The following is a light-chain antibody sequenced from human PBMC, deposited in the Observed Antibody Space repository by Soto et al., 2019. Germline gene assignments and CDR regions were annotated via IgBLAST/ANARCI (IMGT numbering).Light chain of an antibody. J-gene: IGKJ1*01. CDR2: KAS. CDR1: QSIRNR. V-gene: IGKV1-5*03. Sequence: DIQMTQSPSTLSASVGDRVTITCRASQSIRNRLAWYQQRPGKAPNLLIYKASSLESGVPSRFSGSGSGTELSLTISSLQPDDFATYYCQLYNSYSKATFGQGTKVDTK. CDR3: QLYNSYSKAT.